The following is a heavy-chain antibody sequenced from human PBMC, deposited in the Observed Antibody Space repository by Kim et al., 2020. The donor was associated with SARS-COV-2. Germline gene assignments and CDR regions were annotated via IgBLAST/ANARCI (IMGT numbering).Heavy chain of an antibody. V-gene: IGHV1-69*01. D-gene: IGHD1-1*01. CDR3: ARGPRANWNHYYYGMDV. J-gene: IGHJ6*02. Sequence: FQGRVTITADEATSTAYMELSSLRSEDTAVYYCARGPRANWNHYYYGMDVWGQGTTVTVSS.